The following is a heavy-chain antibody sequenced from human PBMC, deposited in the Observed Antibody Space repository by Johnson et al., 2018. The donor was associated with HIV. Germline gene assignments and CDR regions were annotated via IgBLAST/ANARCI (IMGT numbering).Heavy chain of an antibody. CDR1: GFTFSSYG. Sequence: QVQLVESGGGVVQPGGSLRLSCAASGFTFSSYGMHWVRQAPGKGLEWVSVIYSGGSTYYADSVKGRFTISRDNSKNTLYLQMNSLRAEDTAVYYCARAPGAGDAFDIWGQGTMVTVSS. V-gene: IGHV3-NL1*01. J-gene: IGHJ3*02. D-gene: IGHD7-27*01. CDR2: IYSGGST. CDR3: ARAPGAGDAFDI.